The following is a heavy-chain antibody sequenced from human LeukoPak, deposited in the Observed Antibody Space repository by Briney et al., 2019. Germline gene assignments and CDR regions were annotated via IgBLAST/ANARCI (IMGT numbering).Heavy chain of an antibody. V-gene: IGHV4-4*07. CDR3: ARGPRSGHHDY. J-gene: IGHJ4*02. Sequence: SETLSLTCSVAGVSVSGYFWSWIRQPAGKGLEWIGRIYSSGTTNYNPSLKSRVTMSVDTSKNQFSLKLNSVTAADTAVYYCARGPRSGHHDYWGQGVLVTVSS. D-gene: IGHD6-19*01. CDR2: IYSSGTT. CDR1: GVSVSGYF.